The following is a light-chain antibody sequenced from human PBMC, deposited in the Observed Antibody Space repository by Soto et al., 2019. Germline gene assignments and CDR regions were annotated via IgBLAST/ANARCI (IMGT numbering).Light chain of an antibody. J-gene: IGLJ2*01. V-gene: IGLV2-11*01. CDR1: SSDVGGYNY. Sequence: QCALTQPRSVSGSPGQSVTISWTGTSSDVGGYNYVSWYQQHPGKAPKLMIYDVSKRPSGVPDRFSGSKSGNTASLTISGLQAEDEADYYCCSYAGSYVVFGGGTKLTVL. CDR2: DVS. CDR3: CSYAGSYVV.